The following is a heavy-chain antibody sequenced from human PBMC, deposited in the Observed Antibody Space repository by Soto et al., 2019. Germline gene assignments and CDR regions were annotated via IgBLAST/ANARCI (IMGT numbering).Heavy chain of an antibody. CDR2: IIHIFDTA. D-gene: IGHD5-18*01. J-gene: IGHJ4*02. CDR1: GGTFSSYA. CDR3: ARRDGYSYYFDY. V-gene: IGHV1-69*12. Sequence: QVQLVQSGAEVKKPGSSVKVSCKASGGTFSSYALNWVRQAPGQGLEWMGGIIHIFDTANYAQKFQGRVTITADESTSTAYMELSSLRSEDTAVYYCARRDGYSYYFDYWGQGTLVTVSS.